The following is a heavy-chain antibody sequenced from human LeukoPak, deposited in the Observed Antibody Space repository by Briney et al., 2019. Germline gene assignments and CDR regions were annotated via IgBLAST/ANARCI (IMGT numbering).Heavy chain of an antibody. CDR2: INPSGGST. CDR3: ARDNSVGDNAWWFDP. V-gene: IGHV1-46*01. CDR1: GYTFTSYY. J-gene: IGHJ5*02. D-gene: IGHD1-26*01. Sequence: ASVKVSCKASGYTFTSYYMHWVRQAPGQGLEWMGIINPSGGSTSYAQKFQGRVTMTRDMSTSTDYMELSSLRSEDTAIYYCARDNSVGDNAWWFDPRGQGTLVTVSS.